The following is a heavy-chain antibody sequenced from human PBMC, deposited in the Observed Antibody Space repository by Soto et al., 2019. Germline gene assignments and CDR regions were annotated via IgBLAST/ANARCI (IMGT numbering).Heavy chain of an antibody. J-gene: IGHJ4*02. CDR1: GGSISSGGYS. Sequence: SETLSLTCAVSGGSISSGGYSWSWIRQPPGKGLEWIGYIHYSGGTNYNPSLKSRVTISVDTAKNQFSLKVSSVIAADTAVYYCARAVYCTSANCYGPFDYWGQGTLVTVSS. CDR2: IHYSGGT. V-gene: IGHV4-61*08. CDR3: ARAVYCTSANCYGPFDY. D-gene: IGHD2-2*01.